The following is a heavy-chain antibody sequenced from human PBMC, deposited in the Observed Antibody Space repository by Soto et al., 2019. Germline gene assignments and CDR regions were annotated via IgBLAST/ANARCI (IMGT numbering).Heavy chain of an antibody. J-gene: IGHJ4*02. CDR1: GYTFTSYY. CDR3: ARPPYPGCINAVCYPLDY. CDR2: INPSGGST. V-gene: IGHV1-46*01. Sequence: QVQLVQSGAEVKKPGASVKISCKASGYTFTSYYMHWVRQAPGQGLEWMGIINPSGGSTNYAQKLQGRVAMTRDTSTSTVYMELNSLRSEHPAVYYCARPPYPGCINAVCYPLDYWGQGTLVTVSS. D-gene: IGHD2-8*01.